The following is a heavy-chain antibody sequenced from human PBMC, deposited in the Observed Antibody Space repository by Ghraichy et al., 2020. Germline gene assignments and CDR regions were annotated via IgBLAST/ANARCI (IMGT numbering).Heavy chain of an antibody. CDR1: GYTFTSYG. V-gene: IGHV1-18*01. Sequence: ASVKVSCKASGYTFTSYGISWVRQAPGQGLEWMGWISAYNGNTNSAQKLQGRVTMTTDTSTSTAYMELRILRSDDTAVYYCARDISRIAVAGTSGDYWGQGTLVTVSS. D-gene: IGHD6-19*01. J-gene: IGHJ4*02. CDR2: ISAYNGNT. CDR3: ARDISRIAVAGTSGDY.